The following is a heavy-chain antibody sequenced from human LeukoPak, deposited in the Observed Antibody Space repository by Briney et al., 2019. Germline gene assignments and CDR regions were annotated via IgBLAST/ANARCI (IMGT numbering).Heavy chain of an antibody. CDR3: ARDLGYYDSSGYYYVAFDI. CDR1: GYTFTGYY. D-gene: IGHD3-22*01. CDR2: INPNSGGT. J-gene: IGHJ3*02. Sequence: GASVKVSCKASGYTFTGYYMHWVRQAPGQGLEWMGWINPNSGGTNYAQKFQGRVTMTRDTSISTAYMELSRLRSDDTAVYYCARDLGYYDSSGYYYVAFDIWGQGTMVTVSS. V-gene: IGHV1-2*02.